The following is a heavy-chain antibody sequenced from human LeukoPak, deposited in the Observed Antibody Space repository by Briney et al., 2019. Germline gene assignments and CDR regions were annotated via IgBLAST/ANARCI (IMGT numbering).Heavy chain of an antibody. V-gene: IGHV3-23*01. D-gene: IGHD4-17*01. CDR2: ITTSGGET. Sequence: GGSLRLSCATSGFTFSGFAMCWVRQAPGKGLEWVSAITTSGGETNYADSVKGRFTISRDNSKSTLSLQMHSLRGDDTAVYYCAKGHYGDWYYFDYWGQGALVTVSS. J-gene: IGHJ4*02. CDR3: AKGHYGDWYYFDY. CDR1: GFTFSGFA.